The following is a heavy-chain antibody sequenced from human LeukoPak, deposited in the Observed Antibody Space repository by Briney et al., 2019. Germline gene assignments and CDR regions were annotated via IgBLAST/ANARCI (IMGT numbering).Heavy chain of an antibody. Sequence: GGSLRLSCAASGFSFSSYSMNWARQAPGKGLEWVSSISSSSSYRYYADSVKGRFTISRDNAKNSLYLQMNSLRAEDTAVYYCAREGYSPRDGYNFNFDYWGQGTLVTVSS. V-gene: IGHV3-21*01. J-gene: IGHJ4*02. CDR3: AREGYSPRDGYNFNFDY. D-gene: IGHD5-24*01. CDR2: ISSSSSYR. CDR1: GFSFSSYS.